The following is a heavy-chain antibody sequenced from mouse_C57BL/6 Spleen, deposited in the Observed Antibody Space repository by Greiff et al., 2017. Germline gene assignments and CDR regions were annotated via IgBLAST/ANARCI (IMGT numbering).Heavy chain of an antibody. V-gene: IGHV3-6*01. CDR2: ISYDGSN. CDR3: ARRTTVVDYYAMDY. J-gene: IGHJ4*01. CDR1: GYSITSGYY. Sequence: EVKLQESGPGLVKPSQSLSLTCSVTGYSITSGYYWNWIRQFPGNKLEWMGYISYDGSNNYNPSLKNRISITRDTSKNQFFLKLNSVTTEDTATYYCARRTTVVDYYAMDYWGQGTSVTVSS. D-gene: IGHD1-1*01.